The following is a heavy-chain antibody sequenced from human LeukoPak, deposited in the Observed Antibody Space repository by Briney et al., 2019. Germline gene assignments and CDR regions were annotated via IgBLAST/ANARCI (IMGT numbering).Heavy chain of an antibody. V-gene: IGHV1-69*05. CDR2: IIPIFGTA. CDR3: AREGAYCGGDCYSGRAPNWFDP. J-gene: IGHJ5*02. CDR1: GGTFSSYA. D-gene: IGHD2-21*01. Sequence: SVKVSCKASGGTFSSYAISWVRQAPGQGLEWMGRIIPIFGTANYAQKFQGRLTITTDESTSTAYMELSSLRSEDTAVYYCAREGAYCGGDCYSGRAPNWFDPWGQGTLVTVSS.